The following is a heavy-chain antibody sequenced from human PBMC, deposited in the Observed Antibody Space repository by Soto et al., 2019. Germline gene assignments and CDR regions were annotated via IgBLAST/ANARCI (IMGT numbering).Heavy chain of an antibody. CDR1: GFTFSDYA. D-gene: IGHD6-19*01. CDR3: AMGGRQWLVTSDFNY. J-gene: IGHJ4*02. V-gene: IGHV3-30*03. Sequence: VQLVESGGGVVQPGRSLRLSCAASGFTFSDYAMHWVRQAPGKGLEWVAVVSHDGRNTHYADSVKGRFTISRDSSKNTGSLEMTTLRAEDPAVYYCAMGGRQWLVTSDFNYWGQGALVTVSS. CDR2: VSHDGRNT.